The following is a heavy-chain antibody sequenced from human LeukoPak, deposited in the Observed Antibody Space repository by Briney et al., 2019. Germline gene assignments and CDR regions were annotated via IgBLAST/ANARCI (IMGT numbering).Heavy chain of an antibody. D-gene: IGHD2-15*01. CDR2: IYPGDSDT. CDR1: GYSFTSYW. Sequence: GESLKISCKGSGYSFTSYWIGWVRQMPGKGLEWMGIIYPGDSDTRYSPSFQGQVTISADKSISTAYLQWSSLKASDTAMYYCARGGYCSGGSCYTENYYYYYYTDVWGKGTTVTVSS. J-gene: IGHJ6*03. CDR3: ARGGYCSGGSCYTENYYYYYYTDV. V-gene: IGHV5-51*01.